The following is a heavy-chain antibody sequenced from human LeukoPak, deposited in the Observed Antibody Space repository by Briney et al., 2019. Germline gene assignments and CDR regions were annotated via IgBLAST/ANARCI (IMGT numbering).Heavy chain of an antibody. J-gene: IGHJ4*02. CDR3: ARSNSSGWYYFDY. CDR2: IKSDGSAT. Sequence: TGGSLRLSCAASGFTFSSYWMHWVRQAPGKGLVWVSRIKSDGSATSNADSVKGRFTISRDNAKNTLYLQMNSLRAEDTAVYYCARSNSSGWYYFDYWGQGTLVTASS. V-gene: IGHV3-74*01. CDR1: GFTFSSYW. D-gene: IGHD6-19*01.